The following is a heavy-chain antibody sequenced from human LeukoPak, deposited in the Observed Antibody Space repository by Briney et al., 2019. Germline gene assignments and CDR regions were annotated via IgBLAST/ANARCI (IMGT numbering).Heavy chain of an antibody. J-gene: IGHJ4*02. V-gene: IGHV3-23*01. CDR3: AKCGNSGCHRIDY. Sequence: GGSLRLSCAASGFTFSTNAMSWVCQAPGKGLEWVSAISGRTGSTYYSDSVKGRFTISRDNSKSTLYLQMDSLRAEDTAVYYCAKCGNSGCHRIDYWGQGTLVTVSS. D-gene: IGHD5-12*01. CDR2: ISGRTGST. CDR1: GFTFSTNA.